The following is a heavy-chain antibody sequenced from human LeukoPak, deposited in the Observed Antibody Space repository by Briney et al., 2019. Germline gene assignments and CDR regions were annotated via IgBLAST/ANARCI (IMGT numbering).Heavy chain of an antibody. CDR1: GGSISIIDYY. CDR3: ATSALGDFYYYGMDV. V-gene: IGHV4-39*07. CDR2: VYYSGST. D-gene: IGHD2/OR15-2a*01. Sequence: PSETLSLTCTVSGGSISIIDYYWGWVRQSPGKGLEWIGSVYYSGSTYYHPSLKSRVAISVDTSKKQFSLKLSSVTAADTAVYYCATSALGDFYYYGMDVWGQGTTVTVSS. J-gene: IGHJ6*02.